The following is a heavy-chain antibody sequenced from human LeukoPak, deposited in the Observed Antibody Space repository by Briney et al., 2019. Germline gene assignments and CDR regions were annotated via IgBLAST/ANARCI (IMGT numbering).Heavy chain of an antibody. CDR2: IYASGSA. CDR1: GGSTSSYY. CDR3: ARGDAAAALFDY. Sequence: SETLSLTCTVSGGSTSSYYWSWIRQPAGKGLEWIGRIYASGSANYNPSLKSRVTMSLDTSKNQFSLRLSSVTAADTAVYYCARGDAAAALFDYWGQGTLVTVSS. J-gene: IGHJ4*02. D-gene: IGHD6-13*01. V-gene: IGHV4-4*07.